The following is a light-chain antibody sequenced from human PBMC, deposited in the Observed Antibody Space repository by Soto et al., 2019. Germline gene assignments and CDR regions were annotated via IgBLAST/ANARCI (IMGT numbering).Light chain of an antibody. CDR2: DIS. J-gene: IGKJ5*01. V-gene: IGKV3-15*01. Sequence: MTLFPATVSASPGEGATLSCIAAQDVTTNSAWYQLKRGQPPRLLIYDISTRATGVPARFSGSGSGTEFTLSISGLQPEDFAVYFCQQYNNWPFSFGQGTRPQIK. CDR1: QDVTTN. CDR3: QQYNNWPFS.